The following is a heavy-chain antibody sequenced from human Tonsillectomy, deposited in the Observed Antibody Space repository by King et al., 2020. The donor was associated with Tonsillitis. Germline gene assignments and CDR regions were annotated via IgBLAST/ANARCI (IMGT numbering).Heavy chain of an antibody. CDR1: GFTFDDYA. CDR3: AKGGSGSYTIVFYYYCGMDV. Sequence: VQLVESGGGLVQPGRSLRLSCAASGFTFDDYAMHWVRQAPGKGLEWVSGISWDSGTIGYADSVKGRFTISRDNAKNSLYLQMNSLRAEDTALYYCAKGGSGSYTIVFYYYCGMDVWGQGTTVTVSS. V-gene: IGHV3-9*01. CDR2: ISWDSGTI. D-gene: IGHD3-10*01. J-gene: IGHJ6*02.